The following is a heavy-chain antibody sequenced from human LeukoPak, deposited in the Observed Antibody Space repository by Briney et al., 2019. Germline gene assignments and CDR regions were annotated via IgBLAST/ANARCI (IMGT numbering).Heavy chain of an antibody. Sequence: SETLSLTCAVSGYSISSGYYWGWIRQPPGKGLEWIGSIYHSGSTYYNPSLKSRVTISVDTSKNQSSLKLSSVAAADTAVYYCASQGVHSSSRGFDPWGQGTLVTVSS. CDR1: GYSISSGYY. J-gene: IGHJ5*02. D-gene: IGHD6-13*01. CDR3: ASQGVHSSSRGFDP. V-gene: IGHV4-38-2*01. CDR2: IYHSGST.